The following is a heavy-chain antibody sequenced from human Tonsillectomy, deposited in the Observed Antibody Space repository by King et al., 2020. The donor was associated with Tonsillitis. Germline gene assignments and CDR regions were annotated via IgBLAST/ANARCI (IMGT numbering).Heavy chain of an antibody. J-gene: IGHJ5*02. CDR3: AREGPDNSGYSPDR. D-gene: IGHD3-22*01. V-gene: IGHV1-46*02. Sequence: QLVQSGAEVKKPGASVKISCKASGYTFEDYYIHWVRQAPGQGLEWMGMINPSGAAATYTQKFQDRVNMTRDTSTKTFYLDLRDLILEDTAVYYCAREGPDNSGYSPDRWGQGTLVSVSS. CDR1: GYTFEDYY. CDR2: INPSGAAA.